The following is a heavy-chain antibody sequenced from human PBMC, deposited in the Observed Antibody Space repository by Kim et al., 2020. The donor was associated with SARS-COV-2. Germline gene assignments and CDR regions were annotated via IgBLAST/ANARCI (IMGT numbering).Heavy chain of an antibody. V-gene: IGHV3-23*01. Sequence: SVKGRFTISRDKSKNTLYLQMNSLRAEDTAVYYCAKGVGATLGYYYYMDVWGKGTTVTVSS. D-gene: IGHD1-26*01. J-gene: IGHJ6*03. CDR3: AKGVGATLGYYYYMDV.